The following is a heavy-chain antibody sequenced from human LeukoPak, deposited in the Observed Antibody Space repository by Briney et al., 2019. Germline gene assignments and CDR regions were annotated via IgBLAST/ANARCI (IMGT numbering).Heavy chain of an antibody. CDR3: ARDGGDTFDY. CDR1: GGSISSSSYY. CDR2: IYYSGST. D-gene: IGHD2-21*01. J-gene: IGHJ4*02. Sequence: TSETLSLTCTVSGGSISSSSYYWGWIRQPPGKGLEWIGSIYYSGSTYYNPSLKSRVTISVDTSKNQFSLKLSSVTAADTAVYYCARDGGDTFDYWGQGTLVTVSS. V-gene: IGHV4-39*02.